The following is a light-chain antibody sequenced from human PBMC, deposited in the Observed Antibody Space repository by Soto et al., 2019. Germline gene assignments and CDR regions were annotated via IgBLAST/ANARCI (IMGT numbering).Light chain of an antibody. CDR3: VLSYSLTDWV. J-gene: IGLJ3*02. CDR2: NAS. V-gene: IGLV7-46*01. Sequence: QAVVTQEPSLTVSPGGTVTLTCGSSTADVTSAHYPSWLQQRPGPAPKTLIYNASNQHSWTAPRFSCSLLGCNAALTLSGAQPEDEDYYYGVLSYSLTDWVFGGGTKLTVL. CDR1: TADVTSAHY.